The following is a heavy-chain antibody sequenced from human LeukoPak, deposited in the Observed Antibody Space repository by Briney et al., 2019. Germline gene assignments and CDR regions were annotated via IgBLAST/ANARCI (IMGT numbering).Heavy chain of an antibody. V-gene: IGHV3-11*06. CDR3: ARDLWYGELLYGMDV. CDR2: ISSSGSYA. J-gene: IGHJ6*04. D-gene: IGHD3-10*01. Sequence: GGSLRLSCAASGFTFSDYSMSWVRQAPGKGLEWVSSISSSGSYANYADSVKGRFTISRDNAKNSLYLQMNTLRAEDTAVYYGARDLWYGELLYGMDVWGKGNTVTVSS. CDR1: GFTFSDYS.